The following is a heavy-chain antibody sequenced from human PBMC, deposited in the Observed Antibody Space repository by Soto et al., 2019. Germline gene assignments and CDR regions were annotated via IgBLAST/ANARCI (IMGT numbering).Heavy chain of an antibody. V-gene: IGHV1-2*04. D-gene: IGHD6-13*01. Sequence: ASVKVSRKASGYTFTGYYMHWVRQAPGQGLEWMGWINPNSGGTNYAQKFQGWVTMTRDTSISTAYMELSRLRSGDTAVYYCATQVQAAAGDYYYYYGMDVWGQGTTVTVSS. CDR1: GYTFTGYY. CDR3: ATQVQAAAGDYYYYYGMDV. CDR2: INPNSGGT. J-gene: IGHJ6*02.